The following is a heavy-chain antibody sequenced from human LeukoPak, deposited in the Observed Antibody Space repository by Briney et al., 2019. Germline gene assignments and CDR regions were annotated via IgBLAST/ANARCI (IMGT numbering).Heavy chain of an antibody. V-gene: IGHV1-69*13. CDR2: IIPIFGTA. D-gene: IGHD5-12*01. CDR1: VGTFSIYA. J-gene: IGHJ6*03. CDR3: ARPGGYDFRGPKPGYYYYYMDV. Sequence: SVTLSFKASVGTFSIYAISWVRQAPGQGLEWMGGIIPIFGTANYSQKFQGRVTITADESTSTAYMELSSLRSEDTAVYYCARPGGYDFRGPKPGYYYYYMDVWGKGTTVTISS.